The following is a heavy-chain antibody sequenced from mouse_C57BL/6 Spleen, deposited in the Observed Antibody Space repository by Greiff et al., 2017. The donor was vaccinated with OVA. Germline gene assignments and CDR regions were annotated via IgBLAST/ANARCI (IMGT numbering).Heavy chain of an antibody. Sequence: QVQLQQSGAELVRPGASVTLSCKASGYTFTDYEMHWVKQTPVHGLEWIGAIDPETGGTAFNQKFKGKAILTAGKSSSTAYMELRSLTSEDSAVYYCTETDSSGYYFDYWGQGTTLTVSS. D-gene: IGHD3-2*02. CDR1: GYTFTDYE. J-gene: IGHJ2*01. CDR2: IDPETGGT. V-gene: IGHV1-15*01. CDR3: TETDSSGYYFDY.